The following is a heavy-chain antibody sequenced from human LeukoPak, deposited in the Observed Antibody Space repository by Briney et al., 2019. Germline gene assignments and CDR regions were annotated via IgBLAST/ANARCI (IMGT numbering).Heavy chain of an antibody. CDR3: ARGPSGYHNT. D-gene: IGHD5-12*01. Sequence: PGGSLRLSCAVSGFTFNTYSMNWVRQAPGKGLEWVASISPSSSYIYYADSVTGRFTISRDNSKNTLYLQMNSLRAEDTAVYYCARGPSGYHNTGGQGTLVTVSS. CDR2: ISPSSSYI. CDR1: GFTFNTYS. V-gene: IGHV3-21*01. J-gene: IGHJ4*02.